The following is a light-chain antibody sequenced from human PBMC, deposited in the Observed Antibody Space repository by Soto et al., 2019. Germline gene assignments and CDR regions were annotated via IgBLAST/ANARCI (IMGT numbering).Light chain of an antibody. Sequence: ESVLTQAPGTLSLSPGERATLSCRASQSFSSNYLAWYQQKPGQAPGLLIYGASTRATGIPDRFSGSWSGTNVTLTISRLEPEDSAVYYCQQYGSSPTWTFGKGTKVEIK. CDR2: GAS. CDR3: QQYGSSPTWT. CDR1: QSFSSNY. J-gene: IGKJ1*01. V-gene: IGKV3-20*01.